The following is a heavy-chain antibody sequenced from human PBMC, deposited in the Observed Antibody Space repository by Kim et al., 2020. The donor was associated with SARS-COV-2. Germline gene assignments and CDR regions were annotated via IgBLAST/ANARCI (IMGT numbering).Heavy chain of an antibody. CDR3: AREGAYSSSWYVFDYFDY. Sequence: ASVKVSCKASGYTFTSYGISWVRQAPGQGLEWMGWISAYNGNTNYAQKLQGRVTMTTDTSTSTAYMELRSLRSDDTAVYYCAREGAYSSSWYVFDYFDYWGQGTLVTVSS. V-gene: IGHV1-18*01. CDR2: ISAYNGNT. D-gene: IGHD6-13*01. CDR1: GYTFTSYG. J-gene: IGHJ4*02.